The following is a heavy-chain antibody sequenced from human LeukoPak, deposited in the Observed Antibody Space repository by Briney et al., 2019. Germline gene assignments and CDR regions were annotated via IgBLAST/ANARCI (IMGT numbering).Heavy chain of an antibody. V-gene: IGHV4-39*01. D-gene: IGHD1-26*01. Sequence: SETLSLTCTVSGGSISSSSYYWGWIRQPPGKGLQWIGNIYYSGSTNYNPSLKSRVTVSVDTSKNQFSLKLSSVTATDTAVYYCARLGSYWDYYYYMDVWGKGTTVTVSS. CDR2: IYYSGST. J-gene: IGHJ6*03. CDR3: ARLGSYWDYYYYMDV. CDR1: GGSISSSSYY.